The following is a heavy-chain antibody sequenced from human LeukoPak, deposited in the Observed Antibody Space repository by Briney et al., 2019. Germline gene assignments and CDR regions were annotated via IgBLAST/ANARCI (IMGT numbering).Heavy chain of an antibody. V-gene: IGHV3-23*01. J-gene: IGHJ4*02. Sequence: PGGSLRLSCAASGFTFSTFAMTWVRQAPGKGLEWVSAISASGAGTYYADSVKGRFTISRDNSKNTLNLQMNSLRADDTAVYYCARGPSSSGPDYWGQGTLVTVPS. CDR1: GFTFSTFA. CDR2: ISASGAGT. D-gene: IGHD3-22*01. CDR3: ARGPSSSGPDY.